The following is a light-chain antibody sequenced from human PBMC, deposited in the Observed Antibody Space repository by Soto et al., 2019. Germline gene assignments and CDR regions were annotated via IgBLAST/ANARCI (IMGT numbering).Light chain of an antibody. V-gene: IGKV1-9*01. J-gene: IGKJ5*01. CDR1: QGISSY. CDR3: QHLNSYPRS. Sequence: IQLTQSPSSLSASVGDRVTITCRASQGISSYLAWYQQKPGKPPKLLIYAASTLQSGVPSRFSGSGSGTEFTLTISSLQPEDFATYYCQHLNSYPRSFGQGTRLEIK. CDR2: AAS.